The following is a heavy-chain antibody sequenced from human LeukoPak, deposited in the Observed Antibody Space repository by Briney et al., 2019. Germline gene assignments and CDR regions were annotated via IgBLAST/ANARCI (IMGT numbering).Heavy chain of an antibody. CDR3: ARTVVVVAATPLDYFDY. Sequence: SQTLSLTCTVSGGSISSGGYYWSWIRQHPGKGLEWIVYIYYSGSTYYNPSLKSRVTISVDTSKNQFSLKLSSVTAADTAVYYCARTVVVVAATPLDYFDYWGQGTLVTVSS. V-gene: IGHV4-31*03. D-gene: IGHD2-15*01. CDR2: IYYSGST. J-gene: IGHJ4*02. CDR1: GGSISSGGYY.